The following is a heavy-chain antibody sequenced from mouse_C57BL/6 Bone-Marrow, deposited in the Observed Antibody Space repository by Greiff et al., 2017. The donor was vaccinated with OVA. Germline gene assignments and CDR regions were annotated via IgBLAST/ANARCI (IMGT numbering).Heavy chain of an antibody. CDR1: GFTFSDFY. Sequence: EVKVVESGGGLVQSGRSLRLSCATSGFTFSDFYMEWVRQAPGKGLEWIAASRNKANDYTTEYSASVKGRFIVSRVTSQSILYLQMNALRAEDTAIYYCARDGYYDAMDYWGQGTSVTVSS. CDR3: ARDGYYDAMDY. J-gene: IGHJ4*01. CDR2: SRNKANDYTT. V-gene: IGHV7-1*01.